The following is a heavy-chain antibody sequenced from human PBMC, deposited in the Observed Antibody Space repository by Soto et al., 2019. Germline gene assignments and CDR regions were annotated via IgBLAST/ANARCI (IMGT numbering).Heavy chain of an antibody. D-gene: IGHD1-26*01. CDR1: GFTFSSYA. J-gene: IGHJ5*02. Sequence: GSLRLSCAASGFTFSSYAMSWVRQAPEKGLEWVSAISGSGGSTYYADSVKGRFTISRDNSKNTLYLQMNSLRAEDTAVYYCEKSSGWELLRFWFDPWGQGTLVTVSS. CDR2: ISGSGGST. V-gene: IGHV3-23*01. CDR3: EKSSGWELLRFWFDP.